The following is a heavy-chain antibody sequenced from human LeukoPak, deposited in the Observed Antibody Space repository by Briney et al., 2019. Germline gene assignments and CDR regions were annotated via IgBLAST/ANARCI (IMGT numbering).Heavy chain of an antibody. Sequence: PGGSLRLSCAASGFTFSSYAMHWVRQAPGKGLEWVAVISYDGSNKYYADSVKGRFTISRDNSKNTLYLQMNSLRAEDTAVYYCRVSDIVLMVYAIGIDYWGQGTLVTVSS. CDR2: ISYDGSNK. CDR1: GFTFSSYA. CDR3: RVSDIVLMVYAIGIDY. J-gene: IGHJ4*02. D-gene: IGHD2-8*01. V-gene: IGHV3-30-3*01.